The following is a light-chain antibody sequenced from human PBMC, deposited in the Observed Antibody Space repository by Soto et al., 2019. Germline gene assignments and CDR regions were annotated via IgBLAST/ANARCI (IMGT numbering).Light chain of an antibody. CDR2: KAS. Sequence: ASGEGGVPISCRASQSISSWLAWYQQKPGKAPKLLIYKASSLEGGVPSRFSGSASGTDFTLTISSLQPYGFATYHCQQYNSYSPRTYGQGTKVDIK. CDR1: QSISSW. J-gene: IGKJ1*01. V-gene: IGKV1-5*03. CDR3: QQYNSYSPRT.